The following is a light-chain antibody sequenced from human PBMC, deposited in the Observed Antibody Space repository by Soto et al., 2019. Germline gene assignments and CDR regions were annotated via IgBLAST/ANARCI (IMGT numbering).Light chain of an antibody. CDR2: AAS. CDR3: QKFTSAPFT. V-gene: IGKV1-27*01. CDR1: QGISNH. Sequence: DIQMTQSPFSLSASVGDRVTITCRASQGISNHLAWYQQKPGKLPNLLIYAASILQSGVPSRFSGSGSGTDFTLTINSLQPEDVAIYYCQKFTSAPFTFGGGTKVDI. J-gene: IGKJ4*01.